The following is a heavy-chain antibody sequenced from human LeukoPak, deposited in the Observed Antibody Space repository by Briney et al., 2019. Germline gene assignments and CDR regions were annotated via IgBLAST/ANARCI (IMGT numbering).Heavy chain of an antibody. Sequence: PAETLSLTCTVSGVSISSGTYYWSWIRQHPGKGLEWIMDIYHSGKYYYNPSLKSQVTISADTSKNLFSLKLSYVTAADTAVYYCARKPNKLGFFDYWGQGTLVTVSS. CDR2: IYHSGKY. CDR3: ARKPNKLGFFDY. J-gene: IGHJ4*02. CDR1: GVSISSGTYY. D-gene: IGHD7-27*01. V-gene: IGHV4-31*01.